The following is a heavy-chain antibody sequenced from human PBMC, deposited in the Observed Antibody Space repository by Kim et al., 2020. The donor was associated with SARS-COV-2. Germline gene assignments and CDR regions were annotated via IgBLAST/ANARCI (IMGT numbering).Heavy chain of an antibody. V-gene: IGHV3-13*01. Sequence: YYPGPVRGRFTISRENAKNSLYLQMNSLRAGDTAVYYCARGGYDNAFDIWGQGTMVTVSS. J-gene: IGHJ3*02. CDR3: ARGGYDNAFDI. D-gene: IGHD5-12*01.